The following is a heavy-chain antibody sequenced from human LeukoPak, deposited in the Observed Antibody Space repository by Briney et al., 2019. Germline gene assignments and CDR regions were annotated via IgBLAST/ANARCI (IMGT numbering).Heavy chain of an antibody. CDR1: GGSFSGYY. J-gene: IGHJ3*01. Sequence: SETLSLTCAVYGGSFSGYYWTWIRQPPGKGLEWIGEIIHSGSTNYNPSLKSRVTMSVDTSKNQFFLKLTSVTAADTAVYYCARSWIYWGQGTMVTVSS. D-gene: IGHD2-2*03. V-gene: IGHV4-34*12. CDR2: IIHSGST. CDR3: ARSWIY.